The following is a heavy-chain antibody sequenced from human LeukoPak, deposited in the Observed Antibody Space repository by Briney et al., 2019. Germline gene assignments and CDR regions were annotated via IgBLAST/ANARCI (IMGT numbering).Heavy chain of an antibody. V-gene: IGHV1-18*01. CDR2: ISAYNGNT. CDR3: ARDRSGELLYYYYGMDV. CDR1: GYTFTSYG. D-gene: IGHD1-26*01. J-gene: IGHJ6*02. Sequence: ASVTVSFTASGYTFTSYGISWVRQAPGQGLEWMGWISAYNGNTNYAQKLQGRVTMTTDTSTSTAYMELRSLRSDDTAVYYCARDRSGELLYYYYGMDVWGQGTTVAVSS.